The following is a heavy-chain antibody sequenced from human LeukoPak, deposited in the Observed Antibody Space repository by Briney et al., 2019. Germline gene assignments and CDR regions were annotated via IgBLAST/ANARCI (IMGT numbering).Heavy chain of an antibody. CDR2: VYHSGST. CDR3: ARVVGSSSSKNWFDP. Sequence: TSETLSLTCAVSGYSITDGYYWGWIRQPPGKGPEYIGFVYHSGSTYYNPSLRRRVTMSVDTSKNQFSLNLTSVTAADTAVYFCARVVGSSSSKNWFDPWGQGTLVTVS. D-gene: IGHD2-2*01. J-gene: IGHJ5*02. CDR1: GYSITDGYY. V-gene: IGHV4-38-2*01.